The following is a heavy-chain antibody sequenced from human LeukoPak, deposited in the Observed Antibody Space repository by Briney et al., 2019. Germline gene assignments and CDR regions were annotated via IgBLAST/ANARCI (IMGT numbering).Heavy chain of an antibody. V-gene: IGHV3-30*02. CDR3: ARDWYYAIDF. Sequence: TGGSLRLSCAASGFTFSSYGMHWVRQAPGKGLEWVAFIRYDGSNKYYADSVKGRFTISRDNAKNTLYLQMNSLRAEDTAVYYCARDWYYAIDFWGRGALVTVSS. D-gene: IGHD2/OR15-2a*01. CDR2: IRYDGSNK. CDR1: GFTFSSYG. J-gene: IGHJ2*01.